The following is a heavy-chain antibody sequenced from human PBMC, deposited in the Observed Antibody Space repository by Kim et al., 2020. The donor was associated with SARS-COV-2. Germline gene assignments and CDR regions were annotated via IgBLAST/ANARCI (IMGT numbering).Heavy chain of an antibody. V-gene: IGHV4-39*01. J-gene: IGHJ4*02. CDR3: ARLIAAAVDY. D-gene: IGHD6-13*01. CDR2: IYYSGST. CDR1: GGSISSSSYY. Sequence: SETLSLTCTVSGGSISSSSYYWGWIRQPPGKGLEWIGSIYYSGSTYHNPSLKSRVTISVDTSKNQFSLKLNSVTAADTAIYYCARLIAAAVDYWGQGTLVTVSS.